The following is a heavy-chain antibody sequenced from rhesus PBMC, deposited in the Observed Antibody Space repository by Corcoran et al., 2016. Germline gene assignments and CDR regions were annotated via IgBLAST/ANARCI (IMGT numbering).Heavy chain of an antibody. CDR2: FYGSSGST. J-gene: IGHJ4*01. Sequence: QVQLQESGPGLVKPSETLSLTCAVSGGSISSNYWSWIRQPPGKGLEWIGYFYGSSGSTYYNPSLKSRVTISTDTSRSQFSLKLSSVTAADTAVYYCARVGYSYSFFDYWGQGVLVTVSS. CDR1: GGSISSNY. CDR3: ARVGYSYSFFDY. V-gene: IGHV4-160*01. D-gene: IGHD5-12*01.